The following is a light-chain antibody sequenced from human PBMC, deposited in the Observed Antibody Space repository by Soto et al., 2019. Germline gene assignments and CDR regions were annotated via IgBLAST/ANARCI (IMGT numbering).Light chain of an antibody. CDR1: QNVNSN. V-gene: IGKV3-15*01. CDR2: GAS. CDR3: QQYNNWPLT. Sequence: EIVMTQSPATLSVSPGERATLSCRASQNVNSNLAWYQQKPGQAPRLLIYGASTRATDIPARFSGSGSGTEFTLTISSLQSADFAIYYCQQYNNWPLTFGGGTKVEIK. J-gene: IGKJ4*01.